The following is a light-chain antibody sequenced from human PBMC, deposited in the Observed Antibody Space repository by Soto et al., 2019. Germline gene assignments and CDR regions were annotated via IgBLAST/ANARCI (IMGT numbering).Light chain of an antibody. CDR1: QGISSW. J-gene: IGKJ1*01. CDR3: QQYDTYSRT. CDR2: AAS. Sequence: DIQMTQSPSSVSASVGDRFTITWRASQGISSWLAWYQQKPGKAPKLLIYAASTLQRGVPSRFSGSGSGTEFTLTISSLQPDDFATYYCQQYDTYSRTFGQGTKVDIK. V-gene: IGKV1D-16*01.